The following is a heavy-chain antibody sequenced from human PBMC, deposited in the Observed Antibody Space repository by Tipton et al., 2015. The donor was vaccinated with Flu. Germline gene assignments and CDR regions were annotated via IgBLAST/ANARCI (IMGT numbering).Heavy chain of an antibody. CDR3: ARGHVSYGYYFYSYPLDV. Sequence: TLSLTCTVSGGPISKGDYSWSWIRQHPGKGLEWVGHISDSGSTYYMPSLKSRLIISIDTSKNRFSLNLTSVTAADTALYYCARGHVSYGYYFYSYPLDVWDQGP. D-gene: IGHD1-26*01. V-gene: IGHV4-31*03. CDR1: GGPISKGDYS. J-gene: IGHJ6*02. CDR2: ISDSGST.